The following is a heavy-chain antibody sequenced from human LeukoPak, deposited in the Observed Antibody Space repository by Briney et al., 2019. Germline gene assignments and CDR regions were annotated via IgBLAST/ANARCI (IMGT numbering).Heavy chain of an antibody. CDR1: GYTFTSYA. D-gene: IGHD3-22*01. J-gene: IGHJ4*02. CDR2: INAGNGNT. CDR3: ARVTYYYDSSGYPFDY. V-gene: IGHV1-3*01. Sequence: GASVKVSCKASGYTFTSYAMHWVRQAPGQRLEWMGWINAGNGNTKYSQKFQGRVTITRDTSASTAYMGLSSLRSEDTAVYYCARVTYYYDSSGYPFDYWGQGTLVTVSS.